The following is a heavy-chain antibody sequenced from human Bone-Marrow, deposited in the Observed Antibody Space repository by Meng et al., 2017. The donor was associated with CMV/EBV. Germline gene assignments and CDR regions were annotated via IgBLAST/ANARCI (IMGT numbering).Heavy chain of an antibody. CDR1: GFTFSSYG. J-gene: IGHJ4*02. V-gene: IGHV3-30*02. D-gene: IGHD4-17*01. CDR2: IRYDGSNK. Sequence: LSLTCAASGFTFSSYGMHWVRQAPGKGLEWVAFIRYDGSNKYYADSVKGRFTISRDNSKNTLYLQMNSLRAEDTAVYYCAKDHSPDDDYGDSRNYFDYWGQGTLVTVSS. CDR3: AKDHSPDDDYGDSRNYFDY.